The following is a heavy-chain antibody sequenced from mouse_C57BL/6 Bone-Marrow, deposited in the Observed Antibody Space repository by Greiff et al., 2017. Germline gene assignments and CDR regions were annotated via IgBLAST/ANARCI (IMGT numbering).Heavy chain of an antibody. Sequence: SETHYNQKFKDKATLTVDKSSSTAYMQPSSLTSEDSAVYYCARGDYGSSGYYFDYWGHGTTLTVSS. D-gene: IGHD1-1*01. V-gene: IGHV1-52*01. J-gene: IGHJ2*01. CDR3: ARGDYGSSGYYFDY. CDR2: SET.